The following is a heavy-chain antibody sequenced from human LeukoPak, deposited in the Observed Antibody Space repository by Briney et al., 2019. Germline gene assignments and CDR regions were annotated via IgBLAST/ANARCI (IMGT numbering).Heavy chain of an antibody. V-gene: IGHV1-18*01. Sequence: ASVKVSCKASGYTFTSYSINWVRQAPGQGLEWMGWISSYNGNTNYAQKLQGRVTMTTDTSTSTAYMELRNLRSDDTAVYYCARGPSSGWHKADYWGQGTLVTVSS. CDR2: ISSYNGNT. D-gene: IGHD6-19*01. CDR3: ARGPSSGWHKADY. CDR1: GYTFTSYS. J-gene: IGHJ4*02.